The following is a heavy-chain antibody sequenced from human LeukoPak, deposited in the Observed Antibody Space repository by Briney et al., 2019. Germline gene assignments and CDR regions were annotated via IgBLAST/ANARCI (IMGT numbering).Heavy chain of an antibody. V-gene: IGHV4-61*01. CDR3: ARDLGEDAFDI. CDR1: GGSVSSGSYY. CDR2: VYYSGST. Sequence: SEALSLTCTVSGGSVSSGSYYWSWTRQPPGKRLEWIGYVYYSGSTNYNPSLKSRVTISVDTSKNQFSLKLSSVTAADTAVYYCARDLGEDAFDIWGQGTMVTVSS. D-gene: IGHD3-16*01. J-gene: IGHJ3*02.